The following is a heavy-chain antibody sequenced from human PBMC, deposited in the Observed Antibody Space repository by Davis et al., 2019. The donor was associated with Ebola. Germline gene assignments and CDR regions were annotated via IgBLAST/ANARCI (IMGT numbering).Heavy chain of an antibody. J-gene: IGHJ4*02. Sequence: SQTLSLTCAVYGGSFSGYFWSWIRQTPGKGLEWIGEINHSGRTNYNPSLKSRVTISVDTSKSHLSLRLNSVTAADTAVYYCARGRPIVVEPTATGLSDLDYWGQGTLVTVSS. CDR2: INHSGRT. CDR1: GGSFSGYF. D-gene: IGHD2-2*01. CDR3: ARGRPIVVEPTATGLSDLDY. V-gene: IGHV4-34*01.